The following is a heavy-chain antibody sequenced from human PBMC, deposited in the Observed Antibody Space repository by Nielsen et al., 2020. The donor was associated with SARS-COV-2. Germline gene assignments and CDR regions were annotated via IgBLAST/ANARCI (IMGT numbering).Heavy chain of an antibody. CDR3: ARFSDYESLQYGLDV. J-gene: IGHJ6*02. V-gene: IGHV1-46*01. D-gene: IGHD3-16*01. Sequence: ASVKVSCKASGYTFTSYYLHWVRQAPGQGLEWMGVINPRGGRTTYAQRFQDRVTMTRDTSTSTVYMELRSLRSDDTAVYFCARFSDYESLQYGLDVWGQGTTVTVSS. CDR2: INPRGGRT. CDR1: GYTFTSYY.